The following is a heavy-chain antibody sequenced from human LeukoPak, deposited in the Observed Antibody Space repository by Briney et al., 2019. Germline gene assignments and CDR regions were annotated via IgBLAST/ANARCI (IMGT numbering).Heavy chain of an antibody. CDR3: ARGILSAYGFSF. J-gene: IGHJ4*02. Sequence: PGGSLRLSCAASGFTFSSYWMHWVRQAPGKGLVWVSRISGDGSSTSYADSVKGRFTISRDNAKNTLYLQLDSLRAEGTAVYYCARGILSAYGFSFWGQGTLVTASS. CDR2: ISGDGSST. CDR1: GFTFSSYW. V-gene: IGHV3-74*01. D-gene: IGHD3-10*01.